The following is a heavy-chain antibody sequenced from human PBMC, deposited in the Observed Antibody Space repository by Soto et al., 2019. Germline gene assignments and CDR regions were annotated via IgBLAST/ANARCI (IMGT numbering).Heavy chain of an antibody. CDR3: ARSSGGYSYNGMDV. V-gene: IGHV1-2*02. D-gene: IGHD2-15*01. Sequence: QEQLVQSGAEVKQPGASVKVSCKASGYTFTGYYIHWVRQAPGQGLEWMGWINPKSGDTKYAQKVQGRVTVTRDTSLSTASMELSRLRADDTAVYYCARSSGGYSYNGMDVWGQGTPVTVSS. CDR1: GYTFTGYY. CDR2: INPKSGDT. J-gene: IGHJ6*02.